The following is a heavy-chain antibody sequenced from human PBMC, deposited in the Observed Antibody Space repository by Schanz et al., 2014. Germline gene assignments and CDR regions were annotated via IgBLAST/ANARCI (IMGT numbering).Heavy chain of an antibody. D-gene: IGHD1-26*01. CDR1: GDSISSAY. Sequence: QVQLQESGPGLVEPSQTLSLTCTVSGDSISSAYWSWIRQHPGKGLEWIGFIYYRGNTYYNPSLKSRVSISLDPSKTQFFLNLNSLTAADTAVYYCARVPEPGWFDPWGQGTLVNGSS. V-gene: IGHV4-31*03. J-gene: IGHJ5*02. CDR3: ARVPEPGWFDP. CDR2: IYYRGNT.